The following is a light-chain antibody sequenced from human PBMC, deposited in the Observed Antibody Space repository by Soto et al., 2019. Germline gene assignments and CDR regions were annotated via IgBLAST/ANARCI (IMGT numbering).Light chain of an antibody. CDR2: DAF. Sequence: DIQMTQSPSSLSASVGDRVTITCRASQRISSWLAWYQQKPGKAPKLLIFDAFSLESGVPSRFSGSRSGTEFTLTISSLQPDDYATYYCQQYNSYSPLTFGGGTKVDIK. CDR3: QQYNSYSPLT. CDR1: QRISSW. V-gene: IGKV1-5*01. J-gene: IGKJ4*01.